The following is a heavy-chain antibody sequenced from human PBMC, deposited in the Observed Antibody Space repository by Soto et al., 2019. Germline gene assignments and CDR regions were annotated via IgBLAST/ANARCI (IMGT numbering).Heavy chain of an antibody. CDR3: ATRPPEGDVDVVDY. Sequence: GGSLRLSCAASGFIVSRRYMSWVRQAPGKGLEWVSSIYRAGSTYYADSVKGRFTISGDNFKNMLYLQMTRLRAEDTAMYYCATRPPEGDVDVVDYWGQGTLVTVSS. CDR2: IYRAGST. CDR1: GFIVSRRY. D-gene: IGHD2-21*02. V-gene: IGHV3-66*01. J-gene: IGHJ4*02.